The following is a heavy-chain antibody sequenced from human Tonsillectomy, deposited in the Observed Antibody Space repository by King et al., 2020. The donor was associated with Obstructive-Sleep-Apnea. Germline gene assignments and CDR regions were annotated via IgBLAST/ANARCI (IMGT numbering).Heavy chain of an antibody. Sequence: QLQESGPGLVKPSETLSLTCTASGGSISSSSYSWGWIRQPPGKGLECIGNIYYTGTTYYNPSLKSRVTISVDTSKKQFSLKLTSVTAADTAVYYCARGIDGYNAAYFDNWGQGTLVTVSS. CDR3: ARGIDGYNAAYFDN. CDR1: GGSISSSSYS. J-gene: IGHJ4*02. V-gene: IGHV4-39*07. CDR2: IYYTGTT. D-gene: IGHD5-24*01.